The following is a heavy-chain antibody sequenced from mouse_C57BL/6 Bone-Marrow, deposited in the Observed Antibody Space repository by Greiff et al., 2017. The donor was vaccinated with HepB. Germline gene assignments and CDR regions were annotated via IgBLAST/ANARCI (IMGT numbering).Heavy chain of an antibody. CDR1: GYTFTSYW. V-gene: IGHV1-61*01. CDR3: ARRPSQDY. CDR2: IYPSDSET. Sequence: VQLKQPGAELVRPGSSVKLSCKASGYTFTSYWMDWVKQRPGQGLEWIGNIYPSDSETHYNQKFKDKATLTVDKSSSTAYMQLSSLTSEDSAVYYCARRPSQDYWGQGTTLTVSS. J-gene: IGHJ2*01.